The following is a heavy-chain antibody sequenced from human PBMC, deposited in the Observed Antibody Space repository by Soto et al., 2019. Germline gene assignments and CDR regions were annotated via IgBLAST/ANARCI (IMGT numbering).Heavy chain of an antibody. CDR2: FDPEDGET. V-gene: IGHV1-24*01. D-gene: IGHD3-10*01. CDR1: GYTLTELS. J-gene: IGHJ6*03. Sequence: VASVKVSCKVSGYTLTELSMHWVRQAPGKGLEWMGGFDPEDGETIYAQKFQGRVTMTEDTSTDTAYMELSSLRSEDTAVYYCAIVYLHYYGSGSYSYYYYMDVWGKGTTVTVSS. CDR3: AIVYLHYYGSGSYSYYYYMDV.